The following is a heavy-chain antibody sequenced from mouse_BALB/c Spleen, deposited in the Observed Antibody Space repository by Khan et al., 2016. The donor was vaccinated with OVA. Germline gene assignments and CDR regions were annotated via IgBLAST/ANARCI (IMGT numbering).Heavy chain of an antibody. J-gene: IGHJ3*01. CDR3: ARSYDYDEGLAY. Sequence: QVQLKQSGPGLVQPSQSLSITCTVSGFSFTYYGVHWVRQSPGKGLEWLGVIWSGGSTDYNAPFISRLSISKDNSKSQVFFKMNSLQSKDTAIYYCARSYDYDEGLAYWGQGTLVTVSA. CDR2: IWSGGST. D-gene: IGHD2-4*01. CDR1: GFSFTYYG. V-gene: IGHV2-2*03.